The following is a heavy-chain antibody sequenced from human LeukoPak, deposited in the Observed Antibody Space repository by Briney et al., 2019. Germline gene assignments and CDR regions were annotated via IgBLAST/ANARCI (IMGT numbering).Heavy chain of an antibody. J-gene: IGHJ4*02. Sequence: SENLSLTCAVYGGSFSGYYWSWIRKPPGKGLEWIGEINHRGSTNYNPSLKSRVTISVDTSKNQFSLKLSSVTAADTAVYYCARGRRIHDGSGSYYVQRGFDYWGQGTLVTVSS. V-gene: IGHV4-34*01. CDR2: INHRGST. CDR1: GGSFSGYY. CDR3: ARGRRIHDGSGSYYVQRGFDY. D-gene: IGHD3-10*01.